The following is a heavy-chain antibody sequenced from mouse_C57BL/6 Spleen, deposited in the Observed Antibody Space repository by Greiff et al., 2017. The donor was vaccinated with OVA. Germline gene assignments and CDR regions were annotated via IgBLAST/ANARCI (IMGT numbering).Heavy chain of an antibody. V-gene: IGHV14-3*01. CDR3: AYYYGSSYGYYAMDD. D-gene: IGHD1-1*01. J-gene: IGHJ4*01. Sequence: VQLQQSVAELVRPGASVKLSCTASGFNIKDTYMHWVKQRPEQGLEWIGRIDPANGNTKYAPQFQGKATITADTSSNTAYLQHSSLTSEDTAIYYCAYYYGSSYGYYAMDDWGQGTSVTVSS. CDR1: GFNIKDTY. CDR2: IDPANGNT.